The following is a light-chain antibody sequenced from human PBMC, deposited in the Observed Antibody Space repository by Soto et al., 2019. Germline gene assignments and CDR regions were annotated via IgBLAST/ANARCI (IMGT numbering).Light chain of an antibody. Sequence: EIVLTQSPGTLSLSPGERATLSCRASQSVTSSYLAWYQQRPGQAPRLLIYGASSRVTGIPDKFSGRGSGTDFPLTISSLEPEDFAVYYCQQYGSSPYTFGQGTKLEI. J-gene: IGKJ2*01. CDR1: QSVTSSY. CDR3: QQYGSSPYT. CDR2: GAS. V-gene: IGKV3-20*01.